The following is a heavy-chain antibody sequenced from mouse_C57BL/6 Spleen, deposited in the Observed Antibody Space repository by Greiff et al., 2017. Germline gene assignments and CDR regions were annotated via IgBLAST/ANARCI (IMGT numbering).Heavy chain of an antibody. J-gene: IGHJ4*01. Sequence: EVMLVESEGGLVQPGSSMKLSCTASGFTFSDYYMAWVRQVPEKGLEWVANINYDGSSTYYLDSLKSRFIISRDNAKNILYLQMSSLKSEDTATYYCARVGSSYAMDYWGQGTSVTVSS. CDR2: INYDGSST. V-gene: IGHV5-16*01. D-gene: IGHD1-1*01. CDR1: GFTFSDYY. CDR3: ARVGSSYAMDY.